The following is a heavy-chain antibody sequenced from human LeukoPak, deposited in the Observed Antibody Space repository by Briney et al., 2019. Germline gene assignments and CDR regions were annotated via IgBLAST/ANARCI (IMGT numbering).Heavy chain of an antibody. D-gene: IGHD3-10*01. CDR3: ARDGHYYGSGSYYNYFDY. CDR1: GFTFSSYS. J-gene: IGHJ4*02. CDR2: ISSSSSYI. Sequence: PGGSLRLSCAASGFTFSSYSMNWVRQAPGKGLEWVSSISSSSSYIYYADSVKGRFTISRDNAKNTLYLQMNSLRAEDTAVYYCARDGHYYGSGSYYNYFDYWGQGTLVTVSS. V-gene: IGHV3-21*01.